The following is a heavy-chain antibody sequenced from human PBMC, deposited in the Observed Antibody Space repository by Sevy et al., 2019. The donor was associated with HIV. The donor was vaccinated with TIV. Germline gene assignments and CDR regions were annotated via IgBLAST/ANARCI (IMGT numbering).Heavy chain of an antibody. Sequence: SETLSLTCSVSGGSVSNPNYYWGWIRQPPGKGLESKKSIYYSGATSYNPSLDSRVTTSVDTFNNRFSLILTSVTAADTAVYYCARSQHFRGDYADYALDVWGQGTVVTVSS. CDR1: GGSVSNPNYY. D-gene: IGHD4-17*01. CDR3: ARSQHFRGDYADYALDV. CDR2: IYYSGAT. J-gene: IGHJ3*01. V-gene: IGHV4-39*01.